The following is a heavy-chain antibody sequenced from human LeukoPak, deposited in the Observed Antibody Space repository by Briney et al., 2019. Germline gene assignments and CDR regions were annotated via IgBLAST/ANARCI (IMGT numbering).Heavy chain of an antibody. CDR1: GFTFSGYW. CDR2: IKQDGSEM. Sequence: GGSLRLSCAASGFTFSGYWMSWVRQAPGKGLEWVANIKQDGSEMYYLDSVKGRSIISRDNAKNSLYLQMNSLRAEDTAVYYCARDRGIVAQFDPWGQGTLVTVSS. D-gene: IGHD1-26*01. J-gene: IGHJ5*02. CDR3: ARDRGIVAQFDP. V-gene: IGHV3-7*01.